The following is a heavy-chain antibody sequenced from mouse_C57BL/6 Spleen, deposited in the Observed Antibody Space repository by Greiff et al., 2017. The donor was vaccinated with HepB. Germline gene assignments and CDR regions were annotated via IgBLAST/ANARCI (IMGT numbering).Heavy chain of an antibody. CDR2: IDPSDSYT. CDR1: GYTFTSYW. Sequence: QVQLQQPGAELVKPGASVKLSCKASGYTFTSYWMQWVKQRPGQGLEWIGEIDPSDSYTNYNQKFKGKATLTVDTSSSTAYMQLSSLTSEDSAVYYCARGGITTVERAMDYWGQGTSVTVSS. V-gene: IGHV1-50*01. D-gene: IGHD1-1*01. J-gene: IGHJ4*01. CDR3: ARGGITTVERAMDY.